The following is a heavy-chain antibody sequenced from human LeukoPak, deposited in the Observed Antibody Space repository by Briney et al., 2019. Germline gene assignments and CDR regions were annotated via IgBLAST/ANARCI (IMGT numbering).Heavy chain of an antibody. CDR1: GFIFNNYA. Sequence: GRSLRLSCAGSGFIFNNYAMHWVRQPPGKGLEWVSGISWNSGSIDYADSVKGRFTISRDNAKTSLYLQMNSLRVEDTAFYYCAKDNRRHYTSGPNPDSLHWGQGALVTVSS. CDR2: ISWNSGSI. V-gene: IGHV3-9*01. D-gene: IGHD6-19*01. J-gene: IGHJ4*02. CDR3: AKDNRRHYTSGPNPDSLH.